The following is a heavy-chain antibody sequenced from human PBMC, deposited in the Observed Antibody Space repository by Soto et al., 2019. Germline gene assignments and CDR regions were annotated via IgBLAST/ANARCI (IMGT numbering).Heavy chain of an antibody. J-gene: IGHJ6*02. CDR2: IIPISETT. Sequence: QVQLVQSGAEVKKPGSSVKVSCTASGVTFSSYAISWVRQAPGQGLEWMGGIIPISETTNYAQKFQGRVTITGDESKSTAYMELSSLRAEDTAVYYCARSQGSSTSLEIYYYYYYGMDVGGQGTTVTVSS. D-gene: IGHD2-2*01. CDR3: ARSQGSSTSLEIYYYYYYGMDV. V-gene: IGHV1-69*01. CDR1: GVTFSSYA.